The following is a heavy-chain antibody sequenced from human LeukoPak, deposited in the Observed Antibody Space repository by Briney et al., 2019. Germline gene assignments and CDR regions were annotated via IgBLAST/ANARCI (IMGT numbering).Heavy chain of an antibody. CDR1: IHTFIDNY. V-gene: IGHV1-2*02. Sequence: ASVKVSCKAYIHTFIDNYIPCVRQTPGLGLEWMGWIRPKCGGTNYAQKIQGRVTMTRDASTDTAYMEASRLMSHLTAVDYCAGPSSVAARPGWFDPWGQGTLVTVSS. CDR3: AGPSSVAARPGWFDP. D-gene: IGHD6-6*01. CDR2: IRPKCGGT. J-gene: IGHJ5*02.